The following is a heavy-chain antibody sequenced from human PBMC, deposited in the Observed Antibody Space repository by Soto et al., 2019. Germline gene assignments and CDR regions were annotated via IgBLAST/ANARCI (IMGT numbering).Heavy chain of an antibody. Sequence: ASVKVSCKASGYTFTSYGISWVRQAPGQGLERMGWISAYNGNTNYAQKLQGRVTMTTDTSTRIVYMELRGLKSDDTAVYYCARGGYYDNSWGKLSHYGLDVWGQGASVTVSS. V-gene: IGHV1-18*01. J-gene: IGHJ6*02. CDR2: ISAYNGNT. CDR3: ARGGYYDNSWGKLSHYGLDV. CDR1: GYTFTSYG. D-gene: IGHD3-16*01.